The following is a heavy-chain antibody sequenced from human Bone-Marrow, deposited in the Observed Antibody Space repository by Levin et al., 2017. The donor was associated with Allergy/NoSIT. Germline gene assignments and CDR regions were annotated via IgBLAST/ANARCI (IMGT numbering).Heavy chain of an antibody. CDR1: GFAFSTYA. V-gene: IGHV3-23*01. J-gene: IGHJ4*02. CDR2: ISGSTGST. Sequence: GGSLRLSCEASGFAFSTYAMTWVRQAPGEGLEWVSIISGSTGSTYYADSLKGRFTISRDNSKNTLYLQMNSLRAEDTAVYYCAKDATFSGSSNFDYWGQGALVTVSS. D-gene: IGHD6-13*01. CDR3: AKDATFSGSSNFDY.